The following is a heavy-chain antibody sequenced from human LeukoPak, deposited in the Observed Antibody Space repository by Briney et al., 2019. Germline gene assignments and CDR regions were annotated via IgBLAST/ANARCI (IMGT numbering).Heavy chain of an antibody. J-gene: IGHJ4*02. CDR1: GYSISSGYY. Sequence: SETLSLTCTVSGYSISSGYYWGWIRQPPGKGLEWIGSIYHSGSTNYNPSLKSRVTISVDTSKNQFSLKLSSVTAADTAVYYCARRPRRQGIAAAGTDYWGQGTLVTVSS. CDR3: ARRPRRQGIAAAGTDY. D-gene: IGHD6-13*01. V-gene: IGHV4-38-2*02. CDR2: IYHSGST.